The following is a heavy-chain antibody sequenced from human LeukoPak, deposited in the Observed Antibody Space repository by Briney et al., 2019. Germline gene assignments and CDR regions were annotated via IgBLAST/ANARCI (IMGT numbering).Heavy chain of an antibody. CDR3: ARTGSSSSYYSYYYMDV. Sequence: PGRSLRLSCAASGFTFSSYGMHWVRQAPGKGLEWVAVISYDGSNKYYADSVKGRFTISRDNAQSSLYLQMSSLRAEDTAVYYCARTGSSSSYYSYYYMDVWGKGTTVTVSS. D-gene: IGHD6-6*01. J-gene: IGHJ6*03. CDR1: GFTFSSYG. V-gene: IGHV3-30*03. CDR2: ISYDGSNK.